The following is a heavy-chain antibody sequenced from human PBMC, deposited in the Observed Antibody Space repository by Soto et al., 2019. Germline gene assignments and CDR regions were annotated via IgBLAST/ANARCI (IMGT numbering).Heavy chain of an antibody. J-gene: IGHJ3*02. V-gene: IGHV4-61*01. CDR3: AGTRDFWSGTDAFDI. D-gene: IGHD3-3*01. CDR2: MYYSGST. Sequence: SETLSLTCTVSGGSVSSGSYYWSWIRQPPGKGLEWIGYMYYSGSTNYNPSLKSRVTISLDTSKNQFSLKLSSVTAADTAVYFCAGTRDFWSGTDAFDIWGQGTMVTVS. CDR1: GGSVSSGSYY.